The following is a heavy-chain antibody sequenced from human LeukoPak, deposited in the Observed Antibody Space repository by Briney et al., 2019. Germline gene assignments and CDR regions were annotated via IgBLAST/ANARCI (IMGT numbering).Heavy chain of an antibody. Sequence: GGSLRLSCAAAGFTFSGAAMLWVRQASGKGLEWVGRIRSKANIYATAYAASVKGRFTISRDDSKNTAYLQMNSLKTEDTAVYYCAELGITMIGGVWGKGTTVTISS. D-gene: IGHD3-10*02. J-gene: IGHJ6*04. CDR1: GFTFSGAA. V-gene: IGHV3-73*01. CDR2: IRSKANIYAT. CDR3: AELGITMIGGV.